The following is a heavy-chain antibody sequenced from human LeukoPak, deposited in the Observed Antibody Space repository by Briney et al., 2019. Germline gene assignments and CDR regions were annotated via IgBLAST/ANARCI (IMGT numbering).Heavy chain of an antibody. CDR1: GGSISSYY. CDR3: ARGRDGCWSGFPPWFGR. D-gene: IGHD3-3*01. J-gene: IGHJ5*02. CDR2: IYYSGST. Sequence: SETLSLTCTVSGGSISSYYWSWLRQPPGKGLEWIGYIYYSGSTNYNPSLKSRVTISVDTSKDQFSLKLSSMTAADTAVYYCARGRDGCWSGFPPWFGRWGQGTLVTVSS. V-gene: IGHV4-59*01.